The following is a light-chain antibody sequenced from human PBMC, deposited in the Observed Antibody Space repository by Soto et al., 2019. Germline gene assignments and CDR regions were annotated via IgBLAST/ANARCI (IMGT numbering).Light chain of an antibody. CDR3: QPYGSSPKT. Sequence: EILWTQSPGTLSLSPGERVTLSCRASQSVSSRYFAWYQQKPGQAPRLLIYGASSRATGIPDRFSGSGSGTYFSLTISRLEPEDFALYYCQPYGSSPKTFGKGANVEIK. CDR1: QSVSSRY. CDR2: GAS. V-gene: IGKV3-20*01. J-gene: IGKJ1*01.